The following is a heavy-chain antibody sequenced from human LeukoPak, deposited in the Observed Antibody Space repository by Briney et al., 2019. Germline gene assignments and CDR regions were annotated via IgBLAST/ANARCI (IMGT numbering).Heavy chain of an antibody. J-gene: IGHJ4*02. CDR3: ARRLGGSGYLDY. D-gene: IGHD3-22*01. CDR2: IYYSGNT. V-gene: IGHV4-59*01. CDR1: GGSINSYY. Sequence: PSETLSLTCTVSGGSINSYYWSWSRQPPGKGLELIGYIYYSGNTNYNPSLKSRVTISVDTSKNKFSLKLSSVTAADTAVYYCARRLGGSGYLDYWGQGILVTVSS.